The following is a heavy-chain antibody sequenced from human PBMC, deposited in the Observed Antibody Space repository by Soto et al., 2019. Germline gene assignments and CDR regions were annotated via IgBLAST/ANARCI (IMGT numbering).Heavy chain of an antibody. CDR3: ARDLPYSSGDYFPVSD. CDR2: VNPKSGGT. Sequence: ASVKVSCKTSGYTFTGYYMHWVRQAPGEGLEWMGWVNPKSGGTMYAQKLQGRVTMTTDTSTSTAYMELRSLRSDDTAVYYCARDLPYSSGDYFPVSDWGQGTLVTVSS. V-gene: IGHV1-2*02. D-gene: IGHD3-22*01. CDR1: GYTFTGYY. J-gene: IGHJ4*02.